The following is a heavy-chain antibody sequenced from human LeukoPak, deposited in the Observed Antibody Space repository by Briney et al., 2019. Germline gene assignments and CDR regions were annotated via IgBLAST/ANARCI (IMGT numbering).Heavy chain of an antibody. CDR1: GFTFSSYW. D-gene: IGHD1-26*01. J-gene: IGHJ4*02. V-gene: IGHV3-7*01. CDR3: ARDLAPPLVGATTRVFDY. Sequence: GGSLRLSCAASGFTFSSYWMSWVRQAPGKGLEWVANIKQDGSEKYYVDSVKGRFTISRDNAMNSLYLQMNSLRAEDTAVYYCARDLAPPLVGATTRVFDYWGQGTLVTVSS. CDR2: IKQDGSEK.